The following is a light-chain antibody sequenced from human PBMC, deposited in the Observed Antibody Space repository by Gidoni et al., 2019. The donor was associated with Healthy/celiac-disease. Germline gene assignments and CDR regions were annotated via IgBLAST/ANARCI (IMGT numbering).Light chain of an antibody. CDR2: AAS. Sequence: DIQMTQSPSSLSASVGDRVTITCRASQSISSYLHWYQQKPGKAPKLLIYAASSLQSGVPSRFSGSGSGTDFTLTISSLQPEDFATYYCQQIYSTPRTFGQGTKLEIK. J-gene: IGKJ2*01. CDR3: QQIYSTPRT. CDR1: QSISSY. V-gene: IGKV1-39*01.